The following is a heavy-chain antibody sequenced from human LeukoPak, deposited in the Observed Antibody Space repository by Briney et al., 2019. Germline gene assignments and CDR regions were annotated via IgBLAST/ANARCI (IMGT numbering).Heavy chain of an antibody. V-gene: IGHV3-11*06. D-gene: IGHD6-19*01. CDR1: GLTFSDYY. CDR2: ISSSSSYT. J-gene: IGHJ4*02. Sequence: GGSLRLSCAASGLTFSDYYMSWIRQAPGKGLEWVSYISSSSSYTNYADSVKGRFTISRDNAKISLYLQMNSLRAEDTAVYYCATGYSSGGDYWGQGTLVTVSS. CDR3: ATGYSSGGDY.